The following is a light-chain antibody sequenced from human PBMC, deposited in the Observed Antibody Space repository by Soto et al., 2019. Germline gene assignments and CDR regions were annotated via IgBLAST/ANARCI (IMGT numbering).Light chain of an antibody. CDR3: QQRSNWPPLT. Sequence: MMTTQSPASLSVSPGGRATLSCRASQSISDTLAWYQQKTGQAPRLLIYDASNRATGIPARFSGSGSGTDFTLTISSLEPEDFAVYYCQQRSNWPPLTFGGGTKVDI. CDR1: QSISDT. CDR2: DAS. V-gene: IGKV3-11*01. J-gene: IGKJ4*01.